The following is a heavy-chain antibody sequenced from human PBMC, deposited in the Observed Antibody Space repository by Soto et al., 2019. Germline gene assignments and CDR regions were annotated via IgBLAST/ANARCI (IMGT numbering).Heavy chain of an antibody. J-gene: IGHJ4*02. V-gene: IGHV1-58*01. Sequence: SVKVSCKASGFTFTSSAVQWVRQARGQRLEWIGWIVVGSGNTNYAQKFQERVTITRDMSTSTAYMELSSLRSEDTAVYYCAEEMWALLPPSFDYWGQGTLVTVSS. CDR3: AEEMWALLPPSFDY. D-gene: IGHD1-26*01. CDR2: IVVGSGNT. CDR1: GFTFTSSA.